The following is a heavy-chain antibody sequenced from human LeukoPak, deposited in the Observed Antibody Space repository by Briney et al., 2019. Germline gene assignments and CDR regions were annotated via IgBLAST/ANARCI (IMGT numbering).Heavy chain of an antibody. D-gene: IGHD3-22*01. CDR2: LIPILSIA. CDR1: GCTFSIYT. J-gene: IGHJ4*02. Sequence: SVKLSCKSSGCTFSIYTISWIRQAPAPGLEWMGMLIPILSIANTAQTFQGRVTITAAKSTSTAYMKLSSMRSDDKAVYYCARGIGDYDSSGKLWVYWGQGTLVTV. CDR3: ARGIGDYDSSGKLWVY. V-gene: IGHV1-69*02.